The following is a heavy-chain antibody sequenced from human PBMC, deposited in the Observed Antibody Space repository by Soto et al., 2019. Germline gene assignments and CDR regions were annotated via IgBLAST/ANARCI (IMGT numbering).Heavy chain of an antibody. CDR3: AIEIAVAYYYYGMDV. D-gene: IGHD6-19*01. J-gene: IGHJ6*02. Sequence: PGGSLRLSCAASGFTFSSYGMHWVRQAPGKGLEWVAVIWYDGSNKYYADSVKGRFTISRDNSKNTLYLQMNSLRAEDTAVYYCAIEIAVAYYYYGMDVWGQGTTVTVSS. CDR1: GFTFSSYG. V-gene: IGHV3-33*01. CDR2: IWYDGSNK.